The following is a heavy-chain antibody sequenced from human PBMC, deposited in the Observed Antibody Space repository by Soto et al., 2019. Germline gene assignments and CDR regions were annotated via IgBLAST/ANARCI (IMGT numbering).Heavy chain of an antibody. CDR3: GRTLVTAYYFSGMDV. CDR1: GYTFTNHD. D-gene: IGHD2-21*02. CDR2: ISVYNGNT. V-gene: IGHV1-18*01. J-gene: IGHJ6*02. Sequence: ASVKVSCKASGYTFTNHDVSWVRQAPGQGLEWMGWISVYNGNTNYAQKLQDRVTMTRDTSTGTAYMELRSLRSDDTAVYYCGRTLVTAYYFSGMDVGGQGTTVTVSS.